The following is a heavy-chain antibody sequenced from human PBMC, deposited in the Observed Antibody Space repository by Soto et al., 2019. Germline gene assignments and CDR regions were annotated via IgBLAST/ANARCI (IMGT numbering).Heavy chain of an antibody. V-gene: IGHV3-23*01. CDR1: GFTFSSYA. Sequence: GGSLRLSCAASGFTFSSYAMSWVRQAPGKGLEWVSAISGSGGSTYYADSVKGRFTISRDNSKNTLYLQMNSLRAEDTAVYYCAKDSRFTVVPAARTHTDYWGQGTLVTVSS. CDR2: ISGSGGST. D-gene: IGHD2-2*01. J-gene: IGHJ4*02. CDR3: AKDSRFTVVPAARTHTDY.